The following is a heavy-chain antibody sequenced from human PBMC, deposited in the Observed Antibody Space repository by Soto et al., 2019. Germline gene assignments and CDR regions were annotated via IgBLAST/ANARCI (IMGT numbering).Heavy chain of an antibody. CDR1: GFTFSSYA. CDR2: ISGSGGST. Sequence: GGSLRLSCAASGFTFSSYAMSWVRQAPGKGLDWVSAISGSGGSTYYADSVKGRFTISRDNSKNTLYLQMNSLRAEDTAVYYCAKGKFELELRDAFDIWGQGTMVTVSS. J-gene: IGHJ3*02. CDR3: AKGKFELELRDAFDI. V-gene: IGHV3-23*01. D-gene: IGHD1-7*01.